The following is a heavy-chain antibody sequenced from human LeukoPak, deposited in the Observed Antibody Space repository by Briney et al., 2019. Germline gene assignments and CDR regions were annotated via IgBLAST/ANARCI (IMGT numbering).Heavy chain of an antibody. CDR2: IWYDGSNK. Sequence: GGSLRLSCAASGFTFSSYGMHWVRQAPGKGLEWVAVIWYDGSNKYYADSVKGRFTISRDNTKNSLYLQMNGLRAEDTAVYYCARTRGSGYLTFDYWGQGILVTVSS. J-gene: IGHJ4*02. CDR3: ARTRGSGYLTFDY. CDR1: GFTFSSYG. V-gene: IGHV3-33*01. D-gene: IGHD3-22*01.